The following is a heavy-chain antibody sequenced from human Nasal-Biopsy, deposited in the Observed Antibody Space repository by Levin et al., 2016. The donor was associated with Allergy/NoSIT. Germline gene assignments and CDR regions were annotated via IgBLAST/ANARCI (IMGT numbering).Heavy chain of an antibody. D-gene: IGHD5-24*01. CDR3: SRPLDGHDALDI. V-gene: IGHV3-73*01. CDR2: IKSKGQNYAT. CDR1: GFTFSASP. J-gene: IGHJ3*02. Sequence: GGSLRLSCAASGFTFSASPMHWVRQASGKGLEWVGRIKSKGQNYATEYAESVKGRFTISRDDSLNTAYLQMNSLRSEDTAVYYCSRPLDGHDALDIWGQGTTVTVSS.